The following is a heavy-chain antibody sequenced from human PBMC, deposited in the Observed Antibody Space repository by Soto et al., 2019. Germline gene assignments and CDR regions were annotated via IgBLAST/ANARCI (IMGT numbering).Heavy chain of an antibody. D-gene: IGHD6-6*01. V-gene: IGHV3-7*01. Sequence: EVQLVESGGGLVQPGGSLRLSCTASGFTFSEYWMTWVRQAPGKGLECVANIKEDGSVKYYVDSVKGRFTISRDNATTSVYLQMDSLRDEDTAIYYCARDCACICSSPDYWGQGAVVTVSS. CDR3: ARDCACICSSPDY. CDR1: GFTFSEYW. CDR2: IKEDGSVK. J-gene: IGHJ4*02.